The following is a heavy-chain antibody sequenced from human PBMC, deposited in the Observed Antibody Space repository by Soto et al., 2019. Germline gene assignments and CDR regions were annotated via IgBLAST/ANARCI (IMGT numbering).Heavy chain of an antibody. CDR1: GGSFSGYY. CDR3: ASGYSGYDLGNENTDY. Sequence: SETLSLTCAVYGGSFSGYYWSWIRQPPGKGLEWIGEINHSGSTNYNPSLKSRVTISVDTSKNQFSLKLSSVTAADTAVYYCASGYSGYDLGNENTDYWGQGTLVTVSS. V-gene: IGHV4-34*01. D-gene: IGHD5-12*01. J-gene: IGHJ4*02. CDR2: INHSGST.